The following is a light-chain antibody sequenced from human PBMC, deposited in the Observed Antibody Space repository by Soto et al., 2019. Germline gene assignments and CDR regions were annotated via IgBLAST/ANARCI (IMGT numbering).Light chain of an antibody. Sequence: EIVLTQSPGTLSLSPGERATLSCRASRSVSSNYLAWFQQKPGQAPRLLIYGASSRATDIPDRFSGSGSGTDFTLTISRLEPEDFAVYYCQQYNNWPRTFGQGTKVDIK. CDR3: QQYNNWPRT. CDR2: GAS. V-gene: IGKV3-20*01. J-gene: IGKJ1*01. CDR1: RSVSSNY.